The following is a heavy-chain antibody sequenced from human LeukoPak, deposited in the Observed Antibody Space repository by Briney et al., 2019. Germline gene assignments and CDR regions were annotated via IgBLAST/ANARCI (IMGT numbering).Heavy chain of an antibody. J-gene: IGHJ4*02. CDR1: GGSISSYY. Sequence: SETLSLTCTVSGGSISSYYWSWIRQPPGKGLEWIGYIYYSGGTNYNPSLKSRVTISVDTSKNQFSLKLSSVTAADTAVYYCARGDVLLWFGELLGDQTFDYWGQGTLVTVSS. D-gene: IGHD3-10*01. CDR3: ARGDVLLWFGELLGDQTFDY. V-gene: IGHV4-59*08. CDR2: IYYSGGT.